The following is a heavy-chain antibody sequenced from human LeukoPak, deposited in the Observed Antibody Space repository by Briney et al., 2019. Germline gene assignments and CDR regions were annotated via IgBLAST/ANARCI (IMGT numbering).Heavy chain of an antibody. CDR1: GFTFSSAW. V-gene: IGHV3-7*01. CDR3: ASPFPGETKNEYYYYGMDV. CDR2: IRQDGSEK. D-gene: IGHD1-1*01. Sequence: GGSLRLSCAASGFTFSSAWMSWVRQAPGKGLEWVAHIRQDGSEKYYVDSVKGRVTISRDNAKNSLYLQMNSLRADDTAVYYCASPFPGETKNEYYYYGMDVWGQGTTVTVSS. J-gene: IGHJ6*02.